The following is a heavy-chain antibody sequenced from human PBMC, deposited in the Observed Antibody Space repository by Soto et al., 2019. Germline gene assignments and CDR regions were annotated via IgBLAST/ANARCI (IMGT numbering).Heavy chain of an antibody. V-gene: IGHV1-18*01. D-gene: IGHD3-22*01. CDR3: ARGAFNYYDSSGYTFDY. J-gene: IGHJ4*02. CDR2: ISAYNGNT. CDR1: GYTFTSYG. Sequence: ASVKVSCKASGYTFTSYGISWVRQAPGQGLEWMGWISAYNGNTNYAQKLQGRVTMTTDTSTSTAYMELRSLRSDDTAVYYCARGAFNYYDSSGYTFDYWGQGTLVTVSS.